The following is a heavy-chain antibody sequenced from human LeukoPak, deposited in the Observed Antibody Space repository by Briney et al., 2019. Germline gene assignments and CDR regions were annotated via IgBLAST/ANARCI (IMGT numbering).Heavy chain of an antibody. CDR1: GFTFSNYA. CDR3: AKGSSGARPYYFDY. Sequence: GGSLRLSCTASGFTFSNYAMSWVRQAPGKGLEWFSAINDGGTNTYYADSVKGRFTISRDNSKNTLSLQMNSLIVEDTAVYYCAKGSSGARPYYFDYWGQGTLVTVSS. CDR2: INDGGTNT. J-gene: IGHJ4*02. V-gene: IGHV3-23*01.